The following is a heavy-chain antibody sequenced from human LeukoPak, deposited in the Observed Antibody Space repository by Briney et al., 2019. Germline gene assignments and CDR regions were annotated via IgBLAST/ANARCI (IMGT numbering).Heavy chain of an antibody. Sequence: TGGSLRLSCAGSGFTFSGSWMSWVRQAPGKGLEWVANINQDGSGEYYVDSVKGRFTISRDNAKNSLYLQMNSLRAEDTAVYYCATYSSLNRREFQYWGQGTLLTVSS. CDR1: GFTFSGSW. J-gene: IGHJ1*01. CDR3: ATYSSLNRREFQY. D-gene: IGHD3-22*01. V-gene: IGHV3-7*01. CDR2: INQDGSGE.